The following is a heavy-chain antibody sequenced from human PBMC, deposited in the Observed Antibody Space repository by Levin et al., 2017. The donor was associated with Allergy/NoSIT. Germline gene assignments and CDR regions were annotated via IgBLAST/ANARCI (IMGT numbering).Heavy chain of an antibody. CDR1: GGSFSGYY. CDR2: INHSGST. V-gene: IGHV4-34*01. D-gene: IGHD3-10*01. J-gene: IGHJ6*03. Sequence: PSETLSLTCAVYGGSFSGYYWSWIRQPPGKGLEWIGEINHSGSTNYNPSLKSRVTISVDTSKNQFSLKLSSVTAADTAVYYCARGGYYGSGSMDVWGKGTTVTVSS. CDR3: ARGGYYGSGSMDV.